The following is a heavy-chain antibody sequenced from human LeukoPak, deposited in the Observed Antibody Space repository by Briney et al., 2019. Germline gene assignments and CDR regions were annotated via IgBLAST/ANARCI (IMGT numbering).Heavy chain of an antibody. D-gene: IGHD1-26*01. V-gene: IGHV1-2*02. Sequence: GASVKVSCKASGYTFTGYYMHWVRQAPGQGLEWMGWINPNSGGTNYAQKFQGRVTMTRDTSISTAYMEPSRLRSDDTAVYYCARDAGGSYSDPSFDYWGQGTLVTVSS. J-gene: IGHJ4*02. CDR3: ARDAGGSYSDPSFDY. CDR2: INPNSGGT. CDR1: GYTFTGYY.